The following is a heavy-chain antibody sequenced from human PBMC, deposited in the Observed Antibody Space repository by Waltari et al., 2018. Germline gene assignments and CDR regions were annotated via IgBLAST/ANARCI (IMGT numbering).Heavy chain of an antibody. CDR3: ARESYTYGAAGPKSGYFDY. J-gene: IGHJ4*02. D-gene: IGHD6-13*01. Sequence: QVQLVQSGAEVKKPGASVKVSCKASGYTFTSYAMHWVRQAPGQRLEWMGWINAGNGNTKYSQKFQGRVTITRDTSASTAYMELSSLRSEDTAVYYCARESYTYGAAGPKSGYFDYWGQGTLVTVSS. CDR2: INAGNGNT. CDR1: GYTFTSYA. V-gene: IGHV1-3*01.